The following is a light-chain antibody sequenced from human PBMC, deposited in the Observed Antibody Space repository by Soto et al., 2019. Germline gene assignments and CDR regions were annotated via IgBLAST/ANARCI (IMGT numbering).Light chain of an antibody. CDR3: ETWDSNTWV. J-gene: IGLJ3*02. CDR1: SGHSSYI. V-gene: IGLV4-60*03. Sequence: QAVVTQSSSASASLGSSVKLTCTLSSGHSSYIIAWHQQQPGKAPRYLMKLEGSGSYNKGSGVPDRFSGSSSGADRYLTISNLQSEDEADYYCETWDSNTWVFGAGTKLTVL. CDR2: LEGSGSY.